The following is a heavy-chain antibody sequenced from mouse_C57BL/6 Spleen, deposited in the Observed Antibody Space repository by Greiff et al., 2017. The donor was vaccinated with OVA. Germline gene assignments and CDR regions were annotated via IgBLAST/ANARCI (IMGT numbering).Heavy chain of an antibody. CDR1: GFTFNTYA. CDR3: VRVDYCGSSSFAY. J-gene: IGHJ3*01. Sequence: EVHLVESGGGLVQPKGSLKLSCAASGFTFNTYAMHWVRQAPGKGLEWVARISSKSSNYATYYAVSVKDRFTISRDDSQSMLYLQMNNLKTEDTAMYYCVRVDYCGSSSFAYWGQGTLVTVSA. D-gene: IGHD1-1*01. CDR2: ISSKSSNYAT. V-gene: IGHV10-3*01.